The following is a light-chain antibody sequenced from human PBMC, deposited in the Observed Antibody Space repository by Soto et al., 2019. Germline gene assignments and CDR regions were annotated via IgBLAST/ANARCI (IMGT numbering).Light chain of an antibody. V-gene: IGLV2-23*01. J-gene: IGLJ1*01. CDR1: YSDVGTYNL. Sequence: QSALTQPASVSGSPGQSITLSCTGTYSDVGTYNLVSWYQQHPGEAPKLIIYEDNKRPSGVSYRFSGSKSGNTASLTISGLQAEDEADYHCCSFAGSSTYVFGTGTQLTVL. CDR2: EDN. CDR3: CSFAGSSTYV.